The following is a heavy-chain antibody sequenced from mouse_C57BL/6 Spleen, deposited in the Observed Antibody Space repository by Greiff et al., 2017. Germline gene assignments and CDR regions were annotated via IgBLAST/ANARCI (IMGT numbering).Heavy chain of an antibody. Sequence: VQLVESGAELVKPGASVKISCKASGYAFSSYWMNWVKQRPGKGLEWIGQIYPGDGDTNYNGKFKGKAKLTADKSSSTAYMQLSSLTSEDSAVYFCAREGYDYDEAYWGQGTLVTVSA. CDR3: AREGYDYDEAY. V-gene: IGHV1-80*01. D-gene: IGHD2-4*01. CDR1: GYAFSSYW. CDR2: IYPGDGDT. J-gene: IGHJ3*01.